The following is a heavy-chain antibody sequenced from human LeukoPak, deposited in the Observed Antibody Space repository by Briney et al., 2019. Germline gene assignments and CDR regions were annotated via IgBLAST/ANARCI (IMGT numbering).Heavy chain of an antibody. CDR2: ISSSSSYI. CDR3: ARGRAVAGTGYGY. D-gene: IGHD6-19*01. V-gene: IGHV3-21*01. J-gene: IGHJ4*02. CDR1: GSTFSSYS. Sequence: GGSLRLSCAASGSTFSSYSMNWVRQAPGKGLEWVSSISSSSSYIYYADSVKGRFTISRDNAKNSLYLQMNSLRAEDTAVYYCARGRAVAGTGYGYWGQGTLVTVSS.